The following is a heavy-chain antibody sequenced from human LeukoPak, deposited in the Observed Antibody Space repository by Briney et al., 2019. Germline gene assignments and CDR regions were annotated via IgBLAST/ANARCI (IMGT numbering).Heavy chain of an antibody. D-gene: IGHD5-18*01. V-gene: IGHV4-34*01. CDR3: ARGSDTAMVLYYFDY. J-gene: IGHJ4*02. CDR2: INHSGST. Sequence: SETLSLTCAVYGGSFSGYYWSWIRQPPGKGLEWIGEINHSGSTNYNPPLKSRVTISVDTSKNQFSLKLSSVTAADTAVYYCARGSDTAMVLYYFDYWGQGTLVTVSS. CDR1: GGSFSGYY.